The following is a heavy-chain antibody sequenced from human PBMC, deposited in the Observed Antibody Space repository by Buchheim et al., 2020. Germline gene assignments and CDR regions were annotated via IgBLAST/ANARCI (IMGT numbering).Heavy chain of an antibody. CDR2: VYSTGSA. J-gene: IGHJ5*02. CDR1: GGSISSSDYF. CDR3: ARAAQQWLAPRRFDP. D-gene: IGHD6-19*01. V-gene: IGHV4-30-4*01. Sequence: QVQLQESGPGLVKPSQTLSLTCTVSGGSISSSDYFWSWIRQPPGKGLEWIGYVYSTGSAYYNPSLRSRLSISIDTSRNPFSLKLTSVTAADTAVYYCARAAQQWLAPRRFDPWGQGTL.